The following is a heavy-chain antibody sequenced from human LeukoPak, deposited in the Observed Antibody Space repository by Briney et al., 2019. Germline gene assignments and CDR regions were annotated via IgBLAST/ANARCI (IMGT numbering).Heavy chain of an antibody. Sequence: GGSLRLSCAVPWMTWVRQAPGKGLEWVANIKQDGSEKNYVDSVKGRFTISRDNAENSLFLQMNSLRVEDTAVYYCAREWQGGIAAAGTRIEGDYWGQGTLVAVSS. V-gene: IGHV3-7*01. CDR3: AREWQGGIAAAGTRIEGDY. CDR2: IKQDGSEK. D-gene: IGHD6-13*01. CDR1: W. J-gene: IGHJ4*02.